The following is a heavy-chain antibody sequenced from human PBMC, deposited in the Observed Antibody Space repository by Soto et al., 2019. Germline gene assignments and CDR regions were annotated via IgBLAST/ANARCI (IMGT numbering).Heavy chain of an antibody. CDR3: ARERIVVVRSSQNNWFDP. Sequence: GASVKVSCKASGYTFTGYYMHWVRQAPGQGLEWMGWINPNSGGTNYAQKFQGRVTMTRDTSISTAYMELSRLRSDDTAAYYCARERIVVVRSSQNNWFDPWGQGTLVTVSS. J-gene: IGHJ5*02. V-gene: IGHV1-2*02. D-gene: IGHD3-22*01. CDR1: GYTFTGYY. CDR2: INPNSGGT.